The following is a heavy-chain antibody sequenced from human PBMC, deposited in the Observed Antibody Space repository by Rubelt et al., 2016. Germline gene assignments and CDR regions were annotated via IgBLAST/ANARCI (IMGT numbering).Heavy chain of an antibody. V-gene: IGHV4-59*12. Sequence: QVQLQESGPGLVKASETLSLTCTVSGASINTNYCTWIRQSPGEGLEWIGYFLYSGSTNFNPSLRSRATISLDTSKNQFSRGLCSVTAADTAVDYCATGWMITNLDHWGQGTLVAVSS. CDR1: GASINTNY. CDR3: ATGWMITNLDH. D-gene: IGHD3-16*01. J-gene: IGHJ4*02. CDR2: FLYSGST.